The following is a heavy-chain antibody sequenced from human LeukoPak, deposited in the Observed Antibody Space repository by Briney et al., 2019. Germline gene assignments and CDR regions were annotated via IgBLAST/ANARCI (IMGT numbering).Heavy chain of an antibody. CDR1: GGSISSYY. D-gene: IGHD3-10*01. V-gene: IGHV4-59*08. CDR2: IYYSGST. J-gene: IGHJ4*02. Sequence: SETLSLTCTVSGGSISSYYWSWIRQPPGKGLEWIGYIYYSGSTNYNPSLKSRVTISVDTSKNQFSLKLSSVTAADTAVYYCARTTYYYGSGSYYHDYWGQGALVTVSS. CDR3: ARTTYYYGSGSYYHDY.